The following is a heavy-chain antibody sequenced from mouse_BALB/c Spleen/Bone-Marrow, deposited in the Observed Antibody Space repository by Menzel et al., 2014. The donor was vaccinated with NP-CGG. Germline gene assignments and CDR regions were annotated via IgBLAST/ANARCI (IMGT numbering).Heavy chain of an antibody. J-gene: IGHJ4*01. CDR3: EKRRNRKEMDY. CDR1: GYAFSLSW. V-gene: IGHV1-80*01. CDR2: IYPGDGDT. Sequence: VQLQQSGAELVRPGSSVKISCKASGYAFSLSWLPWFQPMPVPGLSWIGQIYPGDGDTNYNGKFKGKATLTADKSSSTAYMQRRSLASEEYEVYGCEKRRNRKEMDYWGKGTAGT.